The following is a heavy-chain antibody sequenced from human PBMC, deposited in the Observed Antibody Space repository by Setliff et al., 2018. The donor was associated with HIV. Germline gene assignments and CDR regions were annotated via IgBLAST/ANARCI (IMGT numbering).Heavy chain of an antibody. J-gene: IGHJ4*02. CDR1: ELNSPNDW. Sequence: PGESLKISCKASELNSPNDWIAWVRQMSGNGLEWMGIIYPGDSETRYSPSFQGQVTISVDKSTTTAYLQWSSLKASDSAIYYCAGARMVRKIYFFDYWGQGTMVTVSS. CDR3: AGARMVRKIYFFDY. D-gene: IGHD3-10*01. CDR2: IYPGDSET. V-gene: IGHV5-51*01.